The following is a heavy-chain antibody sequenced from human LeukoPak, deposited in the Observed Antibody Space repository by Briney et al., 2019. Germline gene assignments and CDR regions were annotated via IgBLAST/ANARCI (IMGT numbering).Heavy chain of an antibody. Sequence: GGSLRLSCAASGFTFSSYAMSWVRQAPGKGLEWVSSISSSSSSIYYADSVKGRFTISRDNTRKSLYLQMNSLRAEDTAVYYCAREGATAGSGYYFDYWGQGSLVTVSS. CDR1: GFTFSSYA. D-gene: IGHD6-13*01. CDR3: AREGATAGSGYYFDY. V-gene: IGHV3-21*01. CDR2: ISSSSSSI. J-gene: IGHJ4*02.